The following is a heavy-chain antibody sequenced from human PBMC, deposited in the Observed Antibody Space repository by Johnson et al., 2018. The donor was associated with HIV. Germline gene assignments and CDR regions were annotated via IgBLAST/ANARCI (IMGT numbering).Heavy chain of an antibody. J-gene: IGHJ3*02. CDR1: GFTFSSYA. D-gene: IGHD3-3*01. CDR2: ISYDGSNQ. CDR3: AAYYDFWSGSYTSGFDI. V-gene: IGHV3-30*04. Sequence: QVQLVESGGGVVQPGRSLRLSCAASGFTFSSYAMHWVRQAPGKGLAWVAVISYDGSNQYYADSVTGRFTISRDNSKNTVFLQMNSLRPEDTAMYYCAAYYDFWSGSYTSGFDIWGQGTMVTVSS.